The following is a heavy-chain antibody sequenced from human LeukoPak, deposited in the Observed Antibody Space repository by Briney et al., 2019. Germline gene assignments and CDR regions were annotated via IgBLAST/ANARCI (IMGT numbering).Heavy chain of an antibody. CDR2: IYSGGST. CDR3: ARDENRAAQRAFDI. V-gene: IGHV3-66*01. J-gene: IGHJ3*02. Sequence: GGSLRLSCAASGFTVSSNYMSWVRQAPGKGLEWVSVIYSGGSTYYADSVKGRFTISRDNSKNTLYLQMNSLRAEDTAVYYCARDENRAAQRAFDIWGQGTMVTVSS. CDR1: GFTVSSNY. D-gene: IGHD2-15*01.